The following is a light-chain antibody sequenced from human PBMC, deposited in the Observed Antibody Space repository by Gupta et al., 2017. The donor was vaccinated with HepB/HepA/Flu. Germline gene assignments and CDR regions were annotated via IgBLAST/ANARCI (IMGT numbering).Light chain of an antibody. CDR3: QQYNSYLT. Sequence: DIQVTQSPSTLSASVGDRVTITCRASQSISSWLAWYQQRAGQAPKLLIYKASSLESGVPSRFSGSGSGTEFTLTISSLQPDDFATYYCQQYNSYLTFGPGTKVDIK. J-gene: IGKJ3*01. CDR2: KAS. V-gene: IGKV1-5*03. CDR1: QSISSW.